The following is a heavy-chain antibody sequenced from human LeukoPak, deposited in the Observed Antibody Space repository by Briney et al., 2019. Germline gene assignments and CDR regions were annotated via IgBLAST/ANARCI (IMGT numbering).Heavy chain of an antibody. CDR1: GFTFSSYW. CDR2: IKQDGSEK. D-gene: IGHD2-2*01. CDR3: ARDQVVVPAALFYYYYYMDV. Sequence: PGGSLRLSCAAPGFTFSSYWMSWVRQAPGKGLEWVANIKQDGSEKYYVDSVKGRFTISRDNAKNSLYLQMNSLRAEDTAVYYCARDQVVVPAALFYYYYYMDVWGKGTTVTVSS. V-gene: IGHV3-7*01. J-gene: IGHJ6*03.